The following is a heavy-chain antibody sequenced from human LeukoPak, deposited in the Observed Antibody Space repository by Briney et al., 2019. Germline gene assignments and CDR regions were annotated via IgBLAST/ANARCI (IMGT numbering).Heavy chain of an antibody. CDR1: GFTFSSYS. CDR3: ARGDGYFDWLPALHFDY. V-gene: IGHV3-48*01. Sequence: SGGSLRLSCAASGFTFSSYSMNRVRQAPGKGLEWVSYISSSSSTIYYADSVKGRFTISRDNAKNSLYLQMNSLRAEDTAVYYCARGDGYFDWLPALHFDYWGQGTLVTVSS. D-gene: IGHD3-9*01. CDR2: ISSSSSTI. J-gene: IGHJ4*02.